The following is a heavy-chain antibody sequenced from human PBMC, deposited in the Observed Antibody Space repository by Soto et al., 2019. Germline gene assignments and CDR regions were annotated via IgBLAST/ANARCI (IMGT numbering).Heavy chain of an antibody. J-gene: IGHJ4*02. CDR3: ARGSLTGYPAHFDY. CDR1: GYSFTSYC. D-gene: IGHD3-9*01. Sequence: PGESLKISCDGSGYSFTSYCIGLVLQMPGKGLEWMGIIYPGDSDARYSPSFQGQVTISADKSISTAYLQWSSLKASDTAMYYCARGSLTGYPAHFDYWGQGTLVTVSS. CDR2: IYPGDSDA. V-gene: IGHV5-51*01.